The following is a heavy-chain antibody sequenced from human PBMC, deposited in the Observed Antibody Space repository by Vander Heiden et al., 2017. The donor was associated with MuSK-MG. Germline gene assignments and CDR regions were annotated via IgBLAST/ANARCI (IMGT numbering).Heavy chain of an antibody. CDR1: GFTFSSYA. CDR2: ISYDGSNK. CDR3: ARDEIRLPQLIRRLLSPSYFDY. D-gene: IGHD2-2*01. V-gene: IGHV3-30*04. Sequence: QVQLVESGGGVVQHGRSLRLSCAPSGFTFSSYAMHWVRQAPGKGLEWVAVISYDGSNKYYADSVKGRFTIARDNSKNTLYLQMNSLRAEDTAVYYCARDEIRLPQLIRRLLSPSYFDYWGQGTLVTVSS. J-gene: IGHJ4*02.